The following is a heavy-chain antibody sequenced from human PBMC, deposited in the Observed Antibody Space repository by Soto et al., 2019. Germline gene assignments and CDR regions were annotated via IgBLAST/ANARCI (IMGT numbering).Heavy chain of an antibody. D-gene: IGHD2-15*01. J-gene: IGHJ6*02. V-gene: IGHV1-69*13. CDR1: GGTFSSYA. CDR2: IIPIFGTA. CDR3: ARVGIRGTGLDYYYGMDV. Sequence: SVKVSCKASGGTFSSYAISWVRQAPGQGLEWMGGIIPIFGTANYAQKFQGRVTITADESTSTAYMELSSLRSEDTAVYYCARVGIRGTGLDYYYGMDVWGQGTTVTVSS.